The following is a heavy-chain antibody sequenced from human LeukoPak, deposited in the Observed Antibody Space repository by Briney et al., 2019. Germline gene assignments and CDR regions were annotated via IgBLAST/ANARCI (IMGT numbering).Heavy chain of an antibody. CDR3: ARDQGGLLDY. D-gene: IGHD4-17*01. V-gene: IGHV4-31*03. CDR2: IYYSGST. CDR1: GGSISSGGYY. Sequence: SETLPLTCTVSGGSISSGGYYWSWIRQHPGKGLEWIGYIYYSGSTYYNPSLKSRVTISVDTSKNQFSLKLSSVTAADTAVYYCARDQGGLLDYWGQGTLVTVSS. J-gene: IGHJ4*02.